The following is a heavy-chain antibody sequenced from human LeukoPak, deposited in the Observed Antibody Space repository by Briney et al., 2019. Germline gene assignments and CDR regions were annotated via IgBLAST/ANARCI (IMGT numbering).Heavy chain of an antibody. CDR2: INPNSGGT. J-gene: IGHJ4*02. V-gene: IGHV1-2*02. Sequence: GASVKVCCKASGYTFTGYYMHWVRQAPGQGLEWMGWINPNSGGTNYAQKLQGRVTMTTDTSTSTAYMELRSLRSDDTAVYYCARVGFVVVLIKPFDYWGQGTLVTVSS. CDR1: GYTFTGYY. CDR3: ARVGFVVVLIKPFDY. D-gene: IGHD2-2*01.